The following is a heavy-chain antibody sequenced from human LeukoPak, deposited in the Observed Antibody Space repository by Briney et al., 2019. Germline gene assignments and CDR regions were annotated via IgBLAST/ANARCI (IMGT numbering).Heavy chain of an antibody. CDR3: AREGSYGRLDY. D-gene: IGHD3-10*01. CDR1: GNSVSSDSVA. Sequence: SQTLSLTCAISGNSVSSDSVAWSWVRQSPSRGLEWPGRTYYRSKWFHDYAVSVNSRITISPDTSKNQFSLQLRSVTPEDSAVYYCAREGSYGRLDYWGQGTVVSVSS. CDR2: TYYRSKWFH. J-gene: IGHJ4*02. V-gene: IGHV6-1*01.